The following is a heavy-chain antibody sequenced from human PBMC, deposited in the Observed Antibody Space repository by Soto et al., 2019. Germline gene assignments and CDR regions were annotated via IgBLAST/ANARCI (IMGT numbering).Heavy chain of an antibody. CDR2: ISYDGSNK. Sequence: QVQLVESGGGVVQPGRSLRLSCAASGFTFSSYGMHWVRQAPGKGLEWVAVISYDGSNKYYADSVKGRFTISRDNSKNTLYLQMNSLRAEDTAVYYCAKSKFGGVIVDAFDLWGQGTMVTVSS. CDR3: AKSKFGGVIVDAFDL. J-gene: IGHJ3*01. D-gene: IGHD3-16*02. CDR1: GFTFSSYG. V-gene: IGHV3-30*18.